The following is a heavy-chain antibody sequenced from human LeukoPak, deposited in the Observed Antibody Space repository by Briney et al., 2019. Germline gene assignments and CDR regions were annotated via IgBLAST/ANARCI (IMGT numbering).Heavy chain of an antibody. CDR1: GGTFSSYA. D-gene: IGHD3-10*01. CDR3: ARGYYYGSGSYYPPDY. V-gene: IGHV1-69*04. CDR2: IIPILGIA. Sequence: ASVKVSCKASGGTFSSYAISWVRQAPGQGLEWMGRIIPILGIANYAQKFQGRVTITADKSTSTAYMELSSLRSEDTAVYYCARGYYYGSGSYYPPDYWGQGTLVTVSS. J-gene: IGHJ4*02.